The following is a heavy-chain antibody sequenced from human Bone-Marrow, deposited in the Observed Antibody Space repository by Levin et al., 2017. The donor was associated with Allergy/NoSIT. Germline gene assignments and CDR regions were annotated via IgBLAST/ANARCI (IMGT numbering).Heavy chain of an antibody. CDR2: VYSGGTT. V-gene: IGHV4-39*02. CDR3: ARRGVATGLDP. Sequence: SETLSLTCTVSGGSISGNYYSWAWIRQTPGKGLEWIGVVYSGGTTYYNPSLKSRVSISVDTSKKHFSLKLTSVSAADAAIYYCARRGVATGLDPWGQGTLITVSS. D-gene: IGHD3-10*01. J-gene: IGHJ5*02. CDR1: GGSISGNYYS.